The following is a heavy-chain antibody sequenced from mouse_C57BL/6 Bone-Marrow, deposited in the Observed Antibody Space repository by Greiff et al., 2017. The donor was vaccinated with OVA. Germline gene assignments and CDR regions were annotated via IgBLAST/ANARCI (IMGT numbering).Heavy chain of an antibody. V-gene: IGHV1-54*01. Sequence: VQLQQSGAELVRPGTSVKVSCKASGYAFTNYLIEWVKQRPGQGLEWIGVINPGSGGTNYNEKFKGKATLTADKSSSTAYMQLSSLTSEDSAVYFCARLSDNYFDYWGQGTTLTVSS. J-gene: IGHJ2*01. CDR3: ARLSDNYFDY. CDR1: GYAFTNYL. CDR2: INPGSGGT.